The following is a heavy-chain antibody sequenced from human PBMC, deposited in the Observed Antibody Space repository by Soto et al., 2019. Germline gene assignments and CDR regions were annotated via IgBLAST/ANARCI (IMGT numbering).Heavy chain of an antibody. CDR3: AHYGDYRTAFDI. V-gene: IGHV2-5*02. CDR1: GFSLSTSGVG. Sequence: QITLKESGPTLVKPTQTLTLTCTFSGFSLSTSGVGVGWIRQPPGKALEWLALIYWDDDKRYSPSLKSRLTIXKXTSKNQVVLTMTNMDPVDTATYYCAHYGDYRTAFDIWGQGTMVTVSS. D-gene: IGHD4-17*01. J-gene: IGHJ3*02. CDR2: IYWDDDK.